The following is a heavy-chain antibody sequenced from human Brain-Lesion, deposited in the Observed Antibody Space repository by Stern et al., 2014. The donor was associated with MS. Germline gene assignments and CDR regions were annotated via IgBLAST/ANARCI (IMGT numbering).Heavy chain of an antibody. CDR1: GFNFSRYW. CDR3: ARGVGDY. J-gene: IGHJ4*02. CDR2: INRGGSDT. D-gene: IGHD3-16*01. V-gene: IGHV3-74*01. Sequence: VQLVESGGGLVQPGGSLRLSWAASGFNFSRYWMHWVRQFPEKGLFWVSQINRGGSDTSYADSVKGRFSISRDNIRNMLYLRMTSLRAEDTAVYYCARGVGDYWGQGARVTVSS.